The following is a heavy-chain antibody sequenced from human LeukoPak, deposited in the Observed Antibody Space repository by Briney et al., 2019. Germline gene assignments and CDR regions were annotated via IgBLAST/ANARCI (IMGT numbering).Heavy chain of an antibody. CDR1: GGTFSSYA. Sequence: SVQVSCKASGGTFSSYAISWVRQAPGQGLEWMGRIIPILGIANYAQKFQGRVTITADKSTSTAYMELSSLRSEDTAVYYCARQVWYEDYYYGMDVWGQGTTVTVSS. D-gene: IGHD6-13*01. CDR2: IIPILGIA. CDR3: ARQVWYEDYYYGMDV. V-gene: IGHV1-69*04. J-gene: IGHJ6*02.